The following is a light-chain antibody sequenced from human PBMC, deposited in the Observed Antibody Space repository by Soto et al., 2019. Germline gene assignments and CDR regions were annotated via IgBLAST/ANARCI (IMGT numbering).Light chain of an antibody. CDR1: QSVSSN. Sequence: EIVMTQSPATLSVSPGERATLSCRASQSVSSNLACYQQKPGQAPRLLIYGASTRATGIPARFSGSGSGTAFTLTISSLQSEDFAVYYCQQYNNWPPATFGQGTQVEIK. V-gene: IGKV3-15*01. CDR3: QQYNNWPPAT. J-gene: IGKJ1*01. CDR2: GAS.